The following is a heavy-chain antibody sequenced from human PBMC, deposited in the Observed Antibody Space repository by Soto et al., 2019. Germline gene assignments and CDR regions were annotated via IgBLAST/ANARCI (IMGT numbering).Heavy chain of an antibody. J-gene: IGHJ6*02. CDR3: ARDRFASSGWYRVRYYYGMDV. D-gene: IGHD6-19*01. CDR1: GYTFTSYG. CDR2: ISAYNGST. Sequence: GASVKVSCKAAGYTFTSYGISWVRQAPGQGLEGMGWISAYNGSTSYAQELQGRVTMTTDTSTSTAYMELRSLRSDDTAVYYCARDRFASSGWYRVRYYYGMDVWGQGTTVTVSS. V-gene: IGHV1-18*01.